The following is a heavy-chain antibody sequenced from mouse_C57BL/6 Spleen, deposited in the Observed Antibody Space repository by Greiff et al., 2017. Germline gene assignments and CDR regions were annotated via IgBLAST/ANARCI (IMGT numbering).Heavy chain of an antibody. D-gene: IGHD1-1*01. Sequence: QVQLQQSGAELARPGASVKLSCKASGYTFTSYGMSWVKQRTGQGLEWIGEIYPRSGNTYYNEKFKGKATLTADKSSSTAYMELRSLTSEDSAVYFCARCGNYYSSSYVEENYFDYWGQGTTLTVSS. CDR3: ARCGNYYSSSYVEENYFDY. V-gene: IGHV1-81*01. CDR1: GYTFTSYG. CDR2: IYPRSGNT. J-gene: IGHJ2*01.